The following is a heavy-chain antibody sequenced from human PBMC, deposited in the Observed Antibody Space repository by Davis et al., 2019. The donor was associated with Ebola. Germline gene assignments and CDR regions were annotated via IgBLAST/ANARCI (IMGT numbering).Heavy chain of an antibody. CDR1: GFTFSSYG. Sequence: GESLKISCAASGFTFSSYGMHWVRQAPGKGLEWVAVISYDGSNKYYADSVKGRFTISRDNSKNTLYLQMNSLRAEDTAVYYCAREGDFGVVSYYYYGMDVWGQGTTVTVSS. J-gene: IGHJ6*02. CDR2: ISYDGSNK. D-gene: IGHD3-3*01. V-gene: IGHV3-30*03. CDR3: AREGDFGVVSYYYYGMDV.